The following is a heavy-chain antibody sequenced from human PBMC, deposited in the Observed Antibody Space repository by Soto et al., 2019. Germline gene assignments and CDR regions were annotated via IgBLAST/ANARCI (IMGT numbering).Heavy chain of an antibody. D-gene: IGHD2-2*01. J-gene: IGHJ6*03. V-gene: IGHV3-33*01. Sequence: GGSLRLSCAASGFTFSSYGMHWVRQAPGKGLEWVAVIWYDGSNKYYADSVKGRFTISRDNSKNTLYLQMNSLRAEDTAVYYCARDRSVVVPAASYYMDVWGKGTTVTVSS. CDR3: ARDRSVVVPAASYYMDV. CDR2: IWYDGSNK. CDR1: GFTFSSYG.